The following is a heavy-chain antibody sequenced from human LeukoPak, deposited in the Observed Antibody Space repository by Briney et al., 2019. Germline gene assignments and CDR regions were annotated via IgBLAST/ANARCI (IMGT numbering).Heavy chain of an antibody. V-gene: IGHV3-23*01. CDR2: ISSSATST. CDR3: ARNEGSYLKYYFDY. J-gene: IGHJ4*02. Sequence: GGSLRLSCAASGFTFNNYAMSWGRQAPGEGLEWGSVISSSATSTYYADSVKGRFTSSRDKFKNTLYLQMRSLRAEDTAIYFCARNEGSYLKYYFDYWGQGNRVTVSS. D-gene: IGHD3-10*01. CDR1: GFTFNNYA.